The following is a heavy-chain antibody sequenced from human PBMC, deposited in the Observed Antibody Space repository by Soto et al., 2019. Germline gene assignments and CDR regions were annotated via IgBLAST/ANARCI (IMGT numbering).Heavy chain of an antibody. CDR1: GYTFTSYG. V-gene: IGHV1-18*04. Sequence: QVRLVQSGPDLKRPGASMKVSCKASGYTFTSYGISWVRQAPGQGREGMAWISPLKGRTQYSQKAQGRVTLSTDTSSNTAYMEMTTLRVDDTAVYYCAMDYGDRPEYFKHWGQGTLVTVS. CDR2: ISPLKGRT. D-gene: IGHD4-17*01. CDR3: AMDYGDRPEYFKH. J-gene: IGHJ1*01.